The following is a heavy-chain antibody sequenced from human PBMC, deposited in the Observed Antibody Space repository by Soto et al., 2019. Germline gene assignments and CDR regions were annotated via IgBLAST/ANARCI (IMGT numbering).Heavy chain of an antibody. D-gene: IGHD6-6*01. CDR1: GFTFSSYS. CDR2: ISGSCGST. CDR3: AKLTAARPRPGSDY. J-gene: IGHJ4*02. V-gene: IGHV3-23*01. Sequence: GGSLRLSCAASGFTFSSYSMSGVRQAPGKGLEWVSAISGSCGSTYYADSVMGRFTISRDNSKNTLYLQMNSLRAEDTAVYYCAKLTAARPRPGSDYWGQGTLVTLSS.